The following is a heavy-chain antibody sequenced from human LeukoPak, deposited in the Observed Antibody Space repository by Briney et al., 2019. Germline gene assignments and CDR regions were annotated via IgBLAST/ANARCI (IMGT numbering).Heavy chain of an antibody. V-gene: IGHV4-39*07. CDR1: GGSISSSSYY. CDR2: IYYSGST. D-gene: IGHD5-18*01. J-gene: IGHJ3*02. Sequence: PSETLSLTCTVSGGSISSSSYYWGWIRQPPGKGLEWIGSIYYSGSTYYNPSLKSRVTISVDTSKNQFSLKLSSVTAADTAVYYCARLQLAHAFDIWGQGTMVTVSS. CDR3: ARLQLAHAFDI.